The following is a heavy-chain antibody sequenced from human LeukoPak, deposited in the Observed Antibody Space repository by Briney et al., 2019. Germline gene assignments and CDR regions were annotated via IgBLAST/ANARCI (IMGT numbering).Heavy chain of an antibody. CDR3: ARQYRYSSGWCDY. J-gene: IGHJ4*02. V-gene: IGHV1-69*06. CDR1: GGTFSSYA. Sequence: SVKVSCKASGGTFSSYAISWVRQAPGQGLEWMGGIIPIFGTANYAQKFQGRVTITADKSTSTAYMELSSLRSEDTAVYYCARQYRYSSGWCDYWGQGTLVTVSS. D-gene: IGHD6-19*01. CDR2: IIPIFGTA.